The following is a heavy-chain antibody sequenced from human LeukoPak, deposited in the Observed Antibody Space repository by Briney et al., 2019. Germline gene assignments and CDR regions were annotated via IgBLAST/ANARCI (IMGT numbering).Heavy chain of an antibody. Sequence: GGSLGLSCAASGFTFSSYAMGWVRQAPGKGLEWVSGISGSGGSTYNADSVKGRFTISRDNSKSTLYLQMDSLRAEDTAVYFCAKVGGQCTSSSCYRGPQSVWGQGTLVTVSS. J-gene: IGHJ4*02. V-gene: IGHV3-23*01. CDR3: AKVGGQCTSSSCYRGPQSV. D-gene: IGHD2-2*01. CDR2: ISGSGGST. CDR1: GFTFSSYA.